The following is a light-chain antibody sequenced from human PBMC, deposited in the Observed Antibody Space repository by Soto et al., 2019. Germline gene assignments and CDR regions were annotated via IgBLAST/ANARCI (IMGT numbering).Light chain of an antibody. CDR3: QQRSNWPPT. Sequence: DIVLTQSPTTLSFSPGERATLSSRASQSVSSYLAWYQQKPGQAPRLLIYDASNRATGIPARFSGSGSGTDLTLTISSLEPEDFAVYYCQQRSNWPPTFGQGTRLEVK. CDR1: QSVSSY. CDR2: DAS. V-gene: IGKV3-11*01. J-gene: IGKJ5*01.